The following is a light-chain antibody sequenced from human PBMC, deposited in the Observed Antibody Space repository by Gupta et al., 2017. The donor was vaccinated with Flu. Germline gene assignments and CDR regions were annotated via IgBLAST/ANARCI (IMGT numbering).Light chain of an antibody. V-gene: IGLV1-40*03. CDR1: SSTLGAGYD. J-gene: IGLJ3*02. CDR2: RNT. Sequence: VKSAFIWVSSTLGAGYDVHGYHQPPGVAPKLLIHRNTGRPSVCPDRFSGAKSGASASLAITGLQAEEEGDYYCQSLDSGRNSWVFGGGTRLTVL. CDR3: QSLDSGRNSWV.